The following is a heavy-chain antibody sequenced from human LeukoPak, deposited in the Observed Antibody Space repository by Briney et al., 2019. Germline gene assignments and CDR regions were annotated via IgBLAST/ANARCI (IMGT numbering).Heavy chain of an antibody. CDR3: ARDRHIVVVPAAIYYYYGMDV. Sequence: PGGSLRLSCAASGFTFSSYSMNWVRQAPGKGLEWVSSISSSSSYIYYADLVKGRFTISRDNAKNSLYLQMNSLRAEDTAVYYCARDRHIVVVPAAIYYYYGMDVWGQGATVTVSS. CDR1: GFTFSSYS. J-gene: IGHJ6*02. V-gene: IGHV3-21*01. CDR2: ISSSSSYI. D-gene: IGHD2-2*01.